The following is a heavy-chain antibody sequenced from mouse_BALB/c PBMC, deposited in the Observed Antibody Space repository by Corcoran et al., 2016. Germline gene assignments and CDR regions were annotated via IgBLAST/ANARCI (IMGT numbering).Heavy chain of an antibody. CDR3: ARRVDSYWYFDV. D-gene: IGHD2-4*01. J-gene: IGHJ1*01. CDR1: GYSITSGYY. Sequence: DVQLQESGPGLVKPSQSLSLTCSVTGYSITSGYYWNWIRQFPGNKLEWMGYISYDGSNNYNPSLKNRISITRDTSKNQFFLKLNSVTTEDTATYYCARRVDSYWYFDVWGAGTSVTVSS. CDR2: ISYDGSN. V-gene: IGHV3-6*02.